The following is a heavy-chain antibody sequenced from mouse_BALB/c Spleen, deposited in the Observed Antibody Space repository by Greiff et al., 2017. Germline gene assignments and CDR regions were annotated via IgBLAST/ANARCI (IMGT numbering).Heavy chain of an antibody. J-gene: IGHJ3*01. D-gene: IGHD2-3*01. CDR3: ARGVSSGYYAWFAY. CDR2: ISYDGSN. CDR1: GYSFTSGYY. Sequence: VQLKESGPGLVKPSQSLSLTCSVTGYSFTSGYYWYWIRQFPGNKLEWMGYISYDGSNNYNPSLKNRISITRDTSKNQFFLKLNSVTTEDTATYYCARGVSSGYYAWFAYWGQGTLVTVSA. V-gene: IGHV3-6*02.